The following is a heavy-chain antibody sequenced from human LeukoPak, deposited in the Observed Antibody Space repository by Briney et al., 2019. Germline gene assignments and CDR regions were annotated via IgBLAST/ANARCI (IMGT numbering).Heavy chain of an antibody. CDR3: ARENYYDSSGPY. CDR1: GGSISSGSYY. V-gene: IGHV4-61*02. J-gene: IGHJ4*02. CDR2: IYTSGST. Sequence: SQTLSLTCTVSGGSISSGSYYWSWIRQPAGKGLEWIGRIYTSGSTNYNPSLKSRVTISVDPSKNQFSLKLSSVTAADTAVYYCARENYYDSSGPYWGQGTLVTVSS. D-gene: IGHD3-22*01.